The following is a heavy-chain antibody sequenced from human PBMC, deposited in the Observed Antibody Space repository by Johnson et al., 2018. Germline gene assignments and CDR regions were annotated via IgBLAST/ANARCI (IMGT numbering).Heavy chain of an antibody. J-gene: IGHJ6*03. CDR1: GFTFSSYA. CDR3: AREGPFYYMDV. Sequence: QVQLVESGGGVVQPGRSLRLSCAASGFTFSSYAMHWVRQAPGKGLEWVAVISYDGSNKYYADSVKGRCTISRDNSKNTRYLQMNSRRAEDTAVYYCAREGPFYYMDVWGKGTTVTVSS. CDR2: ISYDGSNK. V-gene: IGHV3-30-3*01.